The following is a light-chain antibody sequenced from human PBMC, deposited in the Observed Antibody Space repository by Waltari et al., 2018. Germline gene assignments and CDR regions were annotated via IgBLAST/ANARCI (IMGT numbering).Light chain of an antibody. Sequence: NFMLTQPHSVSESPGKTVTLSCTRSSGSVASSYVQWYQQRPGSAPTIVIYEHNQRPSGVPDRSSGSIDSSSNSASLTISGRTTEDEADYYCQSYDSSSQVFGGGTRLTVL. CDR2: EHN. V-gene: IGLV6-57*03. CDR1: SGSVASSY. CDR3: QSYDSSSQV. J-gene: IGLJ3*02.